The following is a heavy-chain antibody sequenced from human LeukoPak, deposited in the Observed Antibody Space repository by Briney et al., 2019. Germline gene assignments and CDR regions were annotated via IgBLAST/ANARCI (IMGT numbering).Heavy chain of an antibody. CDR3: ALGYCSGDDCYAKPYYFDH. CDR1: GFTFRAYA. J-gene: IGHJ4*02. CDR2: ISARGDTT. V-gene: IGHV3-23*01. Sequence: GRSLRLSCAASGFTFRAYAMSWVRQAPGKGLEWVSLISARGDTTYYADSVKGRFTISRDNSRNTLYLQMSSLRAEDTAVYYCALGYCSGDDCYAKPYYFDHWGQGTLVTVSS. D-gene: IGHD2-15*01.